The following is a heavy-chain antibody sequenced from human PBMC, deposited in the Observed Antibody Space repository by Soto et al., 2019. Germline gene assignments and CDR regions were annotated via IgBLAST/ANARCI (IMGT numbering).Heavy chain of an antibody. J-gene: IGHJ5*02. CDR2: ISGSDRTV. V-gene: IGHV3-11*01. Sequence: QVQLVESGGGLVKPAGSLRLSCAASGFTFSDYYMNWIRQAPGKGLEWISYISGSDRTVYYASSVKGRFTISRDNAKNALYRQMSSPGAEHKAVQYCAGGAQGGEYPLVAAWGQGPLVSVSS. CDR3: AGGAQGGEYPLVAA. CDR1: GFTFSDYY. D-gene: IGHD2-2*01.